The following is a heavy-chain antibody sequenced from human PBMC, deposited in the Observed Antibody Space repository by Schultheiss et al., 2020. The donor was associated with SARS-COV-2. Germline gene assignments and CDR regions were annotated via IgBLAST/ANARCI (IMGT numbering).Heavy chain of an antibody. CDR1: GFTFSSYA. CDR3: ARDPNYYDSTRFDP. Sequence: GGSLRLSCAASGFTFSSYAMHWVRQAPGKGLEWVAVISYDGSNKYYADSVKGRFTISRDNSKNTLYLQMNSLRAEDTAVYYCARDPNYYDSTRFDPWGQGTLVTVSS. D-gene: IGHD3-22*01. J-gene: IGHJ5*02. V-gene: IGHV3-30*01. CDR2: ISYDGSNK.